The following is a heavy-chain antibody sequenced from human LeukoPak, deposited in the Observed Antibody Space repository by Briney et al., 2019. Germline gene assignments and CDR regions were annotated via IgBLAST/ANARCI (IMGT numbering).Heavy chain of an antibody. CDR3: ATIAGNEDWYFDL. V-gene: IGHV1-24*01. Sequence: GASVKVSCKVSGYTLTELSMHWVRQAPGKGLEWMGGFDSEDGETIYAQKFQGRVTMTEDTSTDTAYMELSSLRSEDTAVYYCATIAGNEDWYFDLWGRGTLVTVSS. J-gene: IGHJ2*01. D-gene: IGHD4-23*01. CDR2: FDSEDGET. CDR1: GYTLTELS.